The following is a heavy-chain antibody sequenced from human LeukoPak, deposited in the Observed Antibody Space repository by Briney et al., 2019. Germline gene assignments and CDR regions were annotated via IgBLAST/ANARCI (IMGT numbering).Heavy chain of an antibody. V-gene: IGHV4-39*07. CDR3: ARDLVGYCSGGSCPQNH. Sequence: SETLSLTCTVSGGSISSSGYYWGWIRQPPGKGLEWIGSIYYSGSTYYNPSLKSRVTISVDTSKNQFSLKLSSVTAADTAVYYCARDLVGYCSGGSCPQNHWGQGTLVTVSS. CDR1: GGSISSSGYY. D-gene: IGHD2-15*01. J-gene: IGHJ4*02. CDR2: IYYSGST.